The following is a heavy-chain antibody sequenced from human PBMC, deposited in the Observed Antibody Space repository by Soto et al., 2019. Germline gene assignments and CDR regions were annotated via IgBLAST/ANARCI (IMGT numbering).Heavy chain of an antibody. CDR1: VFPFGANA. CDR3: ARDRSMIVVNAFDI. J-gene: IGHJ3*02. Sequence: PGGSLRLSCVVSVFPFGANAMSWVRQAPGKRLEWVSGLSNTGRRTSYADSVKGRFTISRDNSKNTLYLQMNSLRAEDTAVYYCARDRSMIVVNAFDIWGQGTMVTVSS. CDR2: LSNTGRRT. V-gene: IGHV3-23*01. D-gene: IGHD3-22*01.